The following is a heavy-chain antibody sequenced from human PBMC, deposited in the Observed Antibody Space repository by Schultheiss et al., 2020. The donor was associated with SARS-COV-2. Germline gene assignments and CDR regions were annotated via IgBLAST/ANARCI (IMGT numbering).Heavy chain of an antibody. CDR2: ISYDGSNK. CDR1: GFTFSSYA. D-gene: IGHD6-19*01. V-gene: IGHV3-30*04. Sequence: GGSLRLSCAASGFTFSSYAMHWVRQAPGKGLEWVAVISYDGSNKYYADSVKGRFTISRDNSKNTLYLQMNSLRAEETAVYYCARDARSGWTFDYWGQGTLVTVSS. J-gene: IGHJ4*02. CDR3: ARDARSGWTFDY.